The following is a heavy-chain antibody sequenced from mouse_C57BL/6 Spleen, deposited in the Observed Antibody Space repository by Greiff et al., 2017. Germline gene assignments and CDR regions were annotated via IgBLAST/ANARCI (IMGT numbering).Heavy chain of an antibody. CDR2: IRSKSSNYAT. V-gene: IGHV10-3*01. CDR3: VRDLSGSRYYYAMDY. D-gene: IGHD1-1*01. CDR1: GFTFNTYA. Sequence: DVMLVESGGGLVQPKGSLKLSCAASGFTFNTYAMHWVRQAPGKGLEWVARIRSKSSNYATYYADSVKDRFTISRDDSQSMLYLQMNNLKTEDTAMYYCVRDLSGSRYYYAMDYWGQGTSVTVSS. J-gene: IGHJ4*01.